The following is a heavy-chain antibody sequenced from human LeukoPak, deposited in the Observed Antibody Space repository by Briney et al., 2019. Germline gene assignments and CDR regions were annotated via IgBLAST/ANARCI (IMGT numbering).Heavy chain of an antibody. V-gene: IGHV1-2*04. J-gene: IGHJ3*02. D-gene: IGHD2-15*01. Sequence: GASVKVSCKASGYTFTGYYMHWVRQAPGQGLEWMGWINPNSGGTNYAQKFQGWVTMTRDTSISTAYMELSRLRSDDTAVYYCARVASHCRGGSCYSFDAFDIWGQGTMVTVSS. CDR1: GYTFTGYY. CDR2: INPNSGGT. CDR3: ARVASHCRGGSCYSFDAFDI.